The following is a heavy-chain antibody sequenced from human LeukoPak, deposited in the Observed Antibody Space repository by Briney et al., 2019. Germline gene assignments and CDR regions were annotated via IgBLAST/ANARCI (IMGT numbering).Heavy chain of an antibody. D-gene: IGHD1-1*01. Sequence: PGGSLRLSCAASGFTFSSYNMNWVRQAPGKGLEWVSSITSSSSYIYYADSVKGRFTISADNAKNSLYLQMNSLRVEDTAVYYCARDHNYAFDNWGQGTLVSVSS. J-gene: IGHJ4*02. CDR2: ITSSSSYI. CDR3: ARDHNYAFDN. V-gene: IGHV3-21*01. CDR1: GFTFSSYN.